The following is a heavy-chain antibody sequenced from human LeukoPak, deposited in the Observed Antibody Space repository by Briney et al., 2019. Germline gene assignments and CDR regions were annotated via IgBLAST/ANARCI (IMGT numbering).Heavy chain of an antibody. CDR3: ARENGDYVFFDY. J-gene: IGHJ4*02. CDR1: GGSISSGDYY. V-gene: IGHV4-30-4*01. CDR2: IYYSGST. Sequence: KPSETLSLTCTVSGGSISSGDYYWSWIRQPPGKGLEWIGYIYYSGSTYYNPSLKSRVTISVDTSKNQFSLKLSSVTAADTAVYYCARENGDYVFFDYWGQGTLVTVSS. D-gene: IGHD4-17*01.